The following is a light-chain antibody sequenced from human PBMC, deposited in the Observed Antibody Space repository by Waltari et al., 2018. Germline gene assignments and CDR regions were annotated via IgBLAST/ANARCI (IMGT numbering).Light chain of an antibody. CDR1: QSISDY. CDR2: ATS. V-gene: IGKV1-39*01. J-gene: IGKJ3*01. CDR3: QQSYSSPRT. Sequence: DIQMTQSPSSLSASVGDRVTITCRASQSISDYLNWYQQKPGQAPKVLIYATSSVESGVPSRFSGSGSGTDFTLTISSLQPEDFATYYCQQSYSSPRTFGPGTKVDFK.